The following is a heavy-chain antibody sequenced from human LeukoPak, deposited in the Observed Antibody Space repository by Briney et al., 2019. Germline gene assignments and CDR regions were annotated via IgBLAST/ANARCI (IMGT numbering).Heavy chain of an antibody. Sequence: ASVKVSCKASGYTFTNYGITWVRQAPGQGLEWMGWISAYNGNTNYPQKLQGRVTMTTDTPTSTAYMELRSLRSDDTAVYYCARVSQGHSVRGVISDWFDPWGQGTLVTVSS. V-gene: IGHV1-18*01. CDR1: GYTFTNYG. D-gene: IGHD3-10*01. CDR2: ISAYNGNT. CDR3: ARVSQGHSVRGVISDWFDP. J-gene: IGHJ5*02.